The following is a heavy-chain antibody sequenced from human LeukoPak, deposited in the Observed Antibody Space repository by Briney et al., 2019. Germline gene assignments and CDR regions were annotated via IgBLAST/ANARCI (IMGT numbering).Heavy chain of an antibody. Sequence: PSQTLSLTCTVSGGSISSGGYYWSWIRQHPGKSLEWIGYIYYSGSTYYNPSLKSRVTISVDTSKNQFSLKLSSVTAADTAVYYCASISGSYSPFDYWGQGTLVTVSS. CDR2: IYYSGST. D-gene: IGHD1-26*01. CDR1: GGSISSGGYY. CDR3: ASISGSYSPFDY. J-gene: IGHJ4*02. V-gene: IGHV4-31*03.